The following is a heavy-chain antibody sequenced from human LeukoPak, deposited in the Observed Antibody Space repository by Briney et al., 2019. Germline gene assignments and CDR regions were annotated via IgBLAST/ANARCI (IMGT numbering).Heavy chain of an antibody. CDR1: GGSIGSYH. CDR2: VFNNGGT. Sequence: SETLSLTCSVSGGSIGSYHWNWIRQPSGKGLGWIGIVFNNGGTKHNPSLKSRVAISVDTSKNQFALKLSSVTAADTAVYYCVASYGGYVLDYWGQGALVIVSS. CDR3: VASYGGYVLDY. V-gene: IGHV4-59*01. J-gene: IGHJ4*02. D-gene: IGHD5-12*01.